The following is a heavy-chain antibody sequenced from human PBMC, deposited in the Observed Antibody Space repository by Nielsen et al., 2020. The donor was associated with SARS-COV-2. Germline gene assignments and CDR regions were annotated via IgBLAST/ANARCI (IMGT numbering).Heavy chain of an antibody. D-gene: IGHD6-13*01. J-gene: IGHJ5*02. CDR3: ARKHRRQLVRFNWFDP. CDR1: GYTFTSYG. V-gene: IGHV1-2*02. CDR2: INPNSGGT. Sequence: GESLKISCKASGYTFTSYGISWVRQAPGQGLEWMGWINPNSGGTNYAQKFQGRVTMTRDTSISTAYMELSRLRSDDTAVYYCARKHRRQLVRFNWFDPWGQGTLVTVSS.